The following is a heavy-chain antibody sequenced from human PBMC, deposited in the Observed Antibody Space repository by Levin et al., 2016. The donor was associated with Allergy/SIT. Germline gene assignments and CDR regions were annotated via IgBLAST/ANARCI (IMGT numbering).Heavy chain of an antibody. Sequence: WVRQAPGQGLEWLGWINPDTADTNSAQKFHGRITMTRDTSATTAYMELTGLRSDDTATYFCARGYCESSSCYVADEGGRAFDVWGQGSAVTVSS. CDR3: ARGYCESSSCYVADEGGRAFDV. V-gene: IGHV1-2*02. J-gene: IGHJ3*01. D-gene: IGHD2-2*01. CDR2: INPDTADT.